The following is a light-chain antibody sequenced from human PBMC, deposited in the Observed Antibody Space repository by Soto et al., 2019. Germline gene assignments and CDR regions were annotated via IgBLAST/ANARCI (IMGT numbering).Light chain of an antibody. CDR1: QSINKW. V-gene: IGKV1-5*03. Sequence: DIPITQSPSTLSASLCATVPTXRRASQSINKWLAWYQQKPGKAPKLLIYKASNLKSEVPSRFSGSGSGTEFTLTISSLQPDDFATYYCQQYNGLITFGQGTKVDIK. CDR3: QQYNGLIT. CDR2: KAS. J-gene: IGKJ1*01.